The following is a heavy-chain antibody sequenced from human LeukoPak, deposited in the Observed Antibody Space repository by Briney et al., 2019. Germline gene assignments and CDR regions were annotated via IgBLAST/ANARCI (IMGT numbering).Heavy chain of an antibody. V-gene: IGHV3-48*03. CDR2: ISRSSSTI. Sequence: GGSLRLSCAASGFTFSSYEMNWVRQTPGKGLEWVSYISRSSSTIYYADSVKGRFTVSRDNAKNSLYLQMNSLRDEDTAVYYCARDRAAAAREIEYWGQGTLVTVSS. CDR1: GFTFSSYE. D-gene: IGHD6-13*01. CDR3: ARDRAAAAREIEY. J-gene: IGHJ4*02.